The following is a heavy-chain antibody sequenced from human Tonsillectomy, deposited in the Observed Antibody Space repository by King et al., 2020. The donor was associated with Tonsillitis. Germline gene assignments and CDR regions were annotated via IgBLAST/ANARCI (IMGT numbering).Heavy chain of an antibody. Sequence: AQLVQSGAEVKKPGASVKVSCKASGYTFTGYYMHWVRQAPGQGLEWMGWINPNSGDTNYAQKFQGRVTMTRDTSISTAYMELSRLRSDDTAVYYCARVYYDILTGYYMQDYWGQGTLVTVSS. CDR2: INPNSGDT. J-gene: IGHJ4*02. CDR1: GYTFTGYY. D-gene: IGHD3-9*01. CDR3: ARVYYDILTGYYMQDY. V-gene: IGHV1-2*02.